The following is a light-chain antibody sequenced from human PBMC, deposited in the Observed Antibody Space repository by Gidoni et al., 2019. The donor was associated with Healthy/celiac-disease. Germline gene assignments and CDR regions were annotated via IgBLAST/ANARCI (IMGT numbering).Light chain of an antibody. CDR1: QSVSSY. J-gene: IGKJ5*01. CDR3: QQRSNWPRIT. CDR2: DAS. Sequence: EIVLTQSPATLSLSPGERATLSCRASQSVSSYLAWSQQKPGQAPRLLIYDASNRATGIPARFSGSVSGTDFTLTISSLEPEDFAVYYCQQRSNWPRITFGQXTRLEIK. V-gene: IGKV3-11*01.